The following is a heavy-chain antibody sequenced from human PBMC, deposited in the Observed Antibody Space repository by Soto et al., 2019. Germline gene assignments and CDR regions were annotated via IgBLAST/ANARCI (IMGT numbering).Heavy chain of an antibody. CDR1: GYTFTSYA. D-gene: IGHD3-10*01. CDR2: INAGNGNT. Sequence: QVQLVQSGAEVKKPGASVKVSCKASGYTFTSYAMHWVRQAPGQRLEWMGWINAGNGNTKYSQKFQGRVTITRDTSASTAYMELSSLRAEDTAVYYCARGSGLTYFDYWGQGTLVTVSS. J-gene: IGHJ4*02. CDR3: ARGSGLTYFDY. V-gene: IGHV1-3*01.